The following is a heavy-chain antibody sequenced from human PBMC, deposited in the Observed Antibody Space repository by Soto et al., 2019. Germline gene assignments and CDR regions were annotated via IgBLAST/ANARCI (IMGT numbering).Heavy chain of an antibody. J-gene: IGHJ3*02. CDR2: IYYSGST. V-gene: IGHV4-59*08. CDR3: ARQVRKWLPPAVAFDI. CDR1: GGSISSYY. Sequence: QVQLQESGPGLVKPSETLSLTCTVSGGSISSYYWSWIRQPPGKGLEWIGYIYYSGSTNYNPPLKSRVTISVDTSKNQFSLKLSAVTAAATAVNYCARQVRKWLPPAVAFDIWGQGTMVTVSS. D-gene: IGHD6-19*01.